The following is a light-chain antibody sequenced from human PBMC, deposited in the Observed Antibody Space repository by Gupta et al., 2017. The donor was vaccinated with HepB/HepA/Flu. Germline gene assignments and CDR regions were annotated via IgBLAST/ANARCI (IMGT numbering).Light chain of an antibody. CDR3: QQDCTPPVT. Sequence: EIVLTQSPGTLSLSPGERATLSCRASQSVSSSYLGWYQQKPGQAPRLLIYGASNRVTGIPDRFSGGGSGTDFTLTISRLEPEDFAVYYCQQDCTPPVTFGQGTKVEVK. CDR1: QSVSSSY. V-gene: IGKV3-20*01. CDR2: GAS. J-gene: IGKJ1*01.